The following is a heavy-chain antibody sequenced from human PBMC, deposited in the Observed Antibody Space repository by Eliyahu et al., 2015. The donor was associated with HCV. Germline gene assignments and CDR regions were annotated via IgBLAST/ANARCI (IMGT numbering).Heavy chain of an antibody. V-gene: IGHV1-18*01. J-gene: IGHJ4*02. Sequence: QVQLVQSGPEVKKSGASVKVSCSASGHNXSNXXISWVRQAPGQGLEWMGWISTFNXNTKYAQNFQVRVDMTTDTSTSTAHMELRSLTSDDXAVYYCATDVEEGYSYIWGDYHYKATPFDYWGQGTLVTVSS. D-gene: IGHD3-16*02. CDR2: ISTFNXNT. CDR3: ATDVEEGYSYIWGDYHYKATPFDY. CDR1: GHNXSNXX.